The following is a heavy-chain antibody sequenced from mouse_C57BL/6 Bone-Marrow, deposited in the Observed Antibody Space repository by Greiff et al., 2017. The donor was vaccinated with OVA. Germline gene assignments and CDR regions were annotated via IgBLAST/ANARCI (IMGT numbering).Heavy chain of an antibody. D-gene: IGHD2-1*01. CDR1: GYTFTSYG. V-gene: IGHV1-81*01. Sequence: QVQLQQSGAELARPGASVKLSCKASGYTFTSYGISWVKQRTGQGLEWIGEIYPRSGNTYYNEKFKGKATLTADKSSRTVYMELRSMTSEDSAVYFCARVYYGNYVNMDYWGQGTTLTVSS. J-gene: IGHJ2*01. CDR2: IYPRSGNT. CDR3: ARVYYGNYVNMDY.